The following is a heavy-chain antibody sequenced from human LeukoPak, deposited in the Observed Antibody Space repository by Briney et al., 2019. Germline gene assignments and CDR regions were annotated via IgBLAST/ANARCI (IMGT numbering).Heavy chain of an antibody. CDR2: ISSSSSTI. D-gene: IGHD3-9*01. Sequence: GGSLRLSCEASGFTFSSYSMNWVRQAPGKGLEWVSYISSSSSTIYYADSVKGRFTVSRDNAKNSLYLQMNSLRAEDTAVYYCASKTGYYSYWGQGTLVTVSS. J-gene: IGHJ4*02. CDR3: ASKTGYYSY. V-gene: IGHV3-48*01. CDR1: GFTFSSYS.